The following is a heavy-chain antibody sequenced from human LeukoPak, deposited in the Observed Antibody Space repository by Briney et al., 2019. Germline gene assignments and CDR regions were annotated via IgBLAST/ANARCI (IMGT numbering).Heavy chain of an antibody. Sequence: SQTLSLTCTVSGGSISSGSYYWSWIWQPAGKGLEWIGRIYTSGSTNYNPSLKSRVTISVDTSKNQFSLKLSSVTAADTAVYYCARDPSGYDPNYFDYWGQGTLVTVSS. D-gene: IGHD5-12*01. CDR3: ARDPSGYDPNYFDY. CDR2: IYTSGST. V-gene: IGHV4-61*02. CDR1: GGSISSGSYY. J-gene: IGHJ4*02.